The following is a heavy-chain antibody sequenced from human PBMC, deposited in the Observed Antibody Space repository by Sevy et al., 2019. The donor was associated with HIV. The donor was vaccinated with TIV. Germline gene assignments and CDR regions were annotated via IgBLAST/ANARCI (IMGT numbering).Heavy chain of an antibody. CDR1: GFTFSNYW. V-gene: IGHV3-7*03. D-gene: IGHD2-2*01. Sequence: GGSLRLSCAASGFTFSNYWMSWVRQAPGKGLEWVANIKKDGSEKYYVDSVKGRFTISRDNAKNSLFLQMNSLRAEDTALYYCARECSSTSCLWGLDVWGQGTTVTVSS. CDR2: IKKDGSEK. J-gene: IGHJ6*02. CDR3: ARECSSTSCLWGLDV.